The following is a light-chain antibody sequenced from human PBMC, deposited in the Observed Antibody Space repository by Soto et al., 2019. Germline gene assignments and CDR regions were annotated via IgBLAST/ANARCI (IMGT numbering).Light chain of an antibody. CDR1: SSDTAGYNY. J-gene: IGLJ1*01. CDR2: EVS. V-gene: IGLV2-14*01. Sequence: QSALTQPASVSGSPGQSITISCTGTSSDTAGYNYVSWYQQHPGKAPKLMIYEVSNRPSGVSNRFSGSQSGTTASLTISGLQADDEANYYCSSYTTSNTPRDVFGTGTKGTVL. CDR3: SSYTTSNTPRDV.